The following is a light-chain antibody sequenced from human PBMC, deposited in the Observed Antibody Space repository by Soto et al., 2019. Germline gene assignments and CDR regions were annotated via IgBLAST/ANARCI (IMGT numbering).Light chain of an antibody. CDR1: QSVSTTY. Sequence: EIVLTQSPGTLSLSPGERATLSCRASQSVSTTYLAWYQQKTGQAPRLLIYSASRKTTSIPDRFSGSGSGTDFALSISRLEPEDFAVYYCQHVSGSTPMYTLDHGTKLEIK. CDR2: SAS. J-gene: IGKJ2*01. V-gene: IGKV3-20*01. CDR3: QHVSGSTPMYT.